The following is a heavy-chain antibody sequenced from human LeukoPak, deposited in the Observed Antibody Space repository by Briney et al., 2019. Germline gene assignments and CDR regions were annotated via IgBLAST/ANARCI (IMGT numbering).Heavy chain of an antibody. D-gene: IGHD3-3*01. CDR3: ARGDPRRSGYYPLYYYYGMDV. Sequence: PSETLSLTCAVYGGSFSGYYWSWIRQPPGKGLEWIGEINHSGSTNYNPSLKSRVTISVDTSKNQFSLKLSSVTAADTAVYYCARGDPRRSGYYPLYYYYGMDVWGQGTTVTVSS. V-gene: IGHV4-34*01. CDR1: GGSFSGYY. J-gene: IGHJ6*02. CDR2: INHSGST.